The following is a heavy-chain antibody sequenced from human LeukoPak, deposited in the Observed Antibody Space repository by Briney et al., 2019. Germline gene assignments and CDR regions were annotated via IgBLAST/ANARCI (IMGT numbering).Heavy chain of an antibody. V-gene: IGHV1-8*01. Sequence: ASVKVSCKASGYTFTSCDINWVRQATGQGLEWMGWMNPNSGNTGYGQSFQGRITMTRDISIGTAYMELSNLTSEGTAIYYCTRGSSGRRDNWGQGTLVTVSA. J-gene: IGHJ4*02. CDR2: MNPNSGNT. CDR1: GYTFTSCD. CDR3: TRGSSGRRDN. D-gene: IGHD6-19*01.